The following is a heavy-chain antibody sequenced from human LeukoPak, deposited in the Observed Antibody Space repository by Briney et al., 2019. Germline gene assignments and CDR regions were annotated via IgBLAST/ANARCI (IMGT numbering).Heavy chain of an antibody. CDR2: IYGGGPT. CDR3: ARDLGIAGTTHAFDI. Sequence: GGSLRLSCAASGFTVSRNYMRWVRQAPGRGLECVSVIYGGGPTYYADSVKGRFTISRATSKNTLYLQMNSLRAEDTAVYFCARDLGIAGTTHAFDIWGQGTMVTVSS. D-gene: IGHD1-14*01. J-gene: IGHJ3*02. V-gene: IGHV3-53*01. CDR1: GFTVSRNY.